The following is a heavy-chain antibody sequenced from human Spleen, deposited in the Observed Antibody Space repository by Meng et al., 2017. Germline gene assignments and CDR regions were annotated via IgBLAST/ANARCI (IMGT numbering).Heavy chain of an antibody. CDR2: ISQGSGRT. CDR1: GDSISSRDW. D-gene: IGHD2-21*01. Sequence: ELLQASGRGLVKPSGTLSPTCAVSGDSISSRDWWSWVRQPPGKGLEWIGEISQGSGRTNYNPSLKSRVTISLDKSKNQFSLNVNSVTAADTAVYYCVRNEGYSFGAWGQGTLVTVSS. J-gene: IGHJ5*02. V-gene: IGHV4-4*02. CDR3: VRNEGYSFGA.